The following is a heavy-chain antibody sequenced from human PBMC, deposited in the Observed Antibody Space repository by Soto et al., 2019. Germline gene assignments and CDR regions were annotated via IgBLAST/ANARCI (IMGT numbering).Heavy chain of an antibody. CDR3: ARGGAGRYYYYGMDV. V-gene: IGHV1-69*06. D-gene: IGHD1-26*01. CDR1: GGTFSSYA. J-gene: IGHJ6*02. CDR2: IIPIFGTA. Sequence: SVKVSCKASGGTFSSYAISWVRQAPGQGLEWMGGIIPIFGTANYAQKFQGRVTITADKSTSTAYMELSSLRSEDTAVYYCARGGAGRYYYYGMDVWGQGTTVTVSS.